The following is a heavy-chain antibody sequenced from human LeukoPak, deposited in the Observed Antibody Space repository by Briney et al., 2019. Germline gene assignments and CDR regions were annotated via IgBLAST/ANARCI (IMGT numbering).Heavy chain of an antibody. CDR3: AGNHRDYTAGY. V-gene: IGHV3-7*01. Sequence: GGSLRLSCEGSGFTFSNYWMGWVRQAPGKGLQWVANIKTDGSEKYYVDSVKGRFTISRDNAKNSLYLQMNSLRAEDTAVYYCAGNHRDYTAGYWGQGTLVTVSS. CDR2: IKTDGSEK. CDR1: GFTFSNYW. J-gene: IGHJ4*02. D-gene: IGHD1-14*01.